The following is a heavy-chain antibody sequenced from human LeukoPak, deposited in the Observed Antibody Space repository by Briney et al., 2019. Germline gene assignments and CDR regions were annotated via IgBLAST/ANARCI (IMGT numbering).Heavy chain of an antibody. Sequence: GGSLRLSCAASGFTASSNYMSWVRQAPGKGLEWVSVIYSGGSTYYADSVKGRFTISRDNSKNTLYLQMNSLRAEETAVYYCARGRPDTAMVRGYYYYYYYMDVWGKGTTVTVSS. D-gene: IGHD5-18*01. CDR1: GFTASSNY. J-gene: IGHJ6*03. V-gene: IGHV3-66*02. CDR2: IYSGGST. CDR3: ARGRPDTAMVRGYYYYYYYMDV.